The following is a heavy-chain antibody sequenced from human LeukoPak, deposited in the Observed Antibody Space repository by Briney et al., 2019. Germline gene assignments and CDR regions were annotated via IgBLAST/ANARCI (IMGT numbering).Heavy chain of an antibody. CDR2: IIPIFGTA. J-gene: IGHJ5*02. V-gene: IGHV1-69*13. CDR3: ARVVSESYLNWFDP. D-gene: IGHD3-16*02. Sequence: ASVKVSCKASGGTFSSYAISWVRQAPGQGLEWMGGIIPIFGTANYAQKFQGRVTITADESTSTAYMELSSLRSEDTAVYYCARVVSESYLNWFDPWGQGTLVTVSS. CDR1: GGTFSSYA.